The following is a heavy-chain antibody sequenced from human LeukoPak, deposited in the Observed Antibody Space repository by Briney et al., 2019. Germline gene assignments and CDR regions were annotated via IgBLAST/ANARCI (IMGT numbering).Heavy chain of an antibody. CDR1: GYTFTSYD. D-gene: IGHD3-16*02. J-gene: IGHJ4*02. CDR3: ARGHYDYVWGSYPDDY. CDR2: MNPNSGNT. Sequence: GASVKVSCKASGYTFTSYDINWVRQATGQGLEWMGWMNPNSGNTGYAQKFQGRVTMTRSTSISTAYMELSSLRSEDTAVYYRARGHYDYVWGSYPDDYWGQGTLVTVSS. V-gene: IGHV1-8*01.